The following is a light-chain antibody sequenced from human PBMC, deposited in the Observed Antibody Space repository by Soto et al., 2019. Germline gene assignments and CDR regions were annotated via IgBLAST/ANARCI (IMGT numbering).Light chain of an antibody. V-gene: IGLV3-1*01. J-gene: IGLJ2*01. CDR1: KLGDKY. CDR3: QARDSSTAGV. CDR2: QDS. Sequence: SYELTQPPSVSVSPGQTASITCSGDKLGDKYACWYQQKPGQSPVLVIYQDSKRPSGIPERFSGSNSGNTATLTISGTQAMDEADYYCQARDSSTAGVFGGGTKLTVL.